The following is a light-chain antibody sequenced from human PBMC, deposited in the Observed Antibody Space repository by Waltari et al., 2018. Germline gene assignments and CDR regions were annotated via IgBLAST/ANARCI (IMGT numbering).Light chain of an antibody. V-gene: IGKV1-39*01. Sequence: DIQMTQSPSILSASIGDRVTITCRASQSISGYLHWYQQKPGRAPRLLIFAASNLQSGVPSRFSGSGSGTDFTLTISSLQPEDFATYYCQQSFNRPPTFGGGTKVEVK. CDR3: QQSFNRPPT. CDR2: AAS. CDR1: QSISGY. J-gene: IGKJ4*01.